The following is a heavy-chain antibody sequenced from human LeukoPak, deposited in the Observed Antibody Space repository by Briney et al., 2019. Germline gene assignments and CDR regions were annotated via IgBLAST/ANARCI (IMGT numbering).Heavy chain of an antibody. D-gene: IGHD2-8*02. CDR2: ISGSGGST. V-gene: IGHV3-23*01. J-gene: IGHJ3*02. Sequence: PGGSLRLSCAASGFTFSSYAMSLVRQAPGKGLEWVSAISGSGGSTYYADSVKGRFTISRDNSKNTLYLQMNSLRAEDTAVYYCAKDTGDRDAFDIWGQGTMVTVSS. CDR3: AKDTGDRDAFDI. CDR1: GFTFSSYA.